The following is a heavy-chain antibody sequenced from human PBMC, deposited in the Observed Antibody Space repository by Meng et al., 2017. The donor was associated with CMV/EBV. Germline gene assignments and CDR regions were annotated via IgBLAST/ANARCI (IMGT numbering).Heavy chain of an antibody. V-gene: IGHV4-34*01. D-gene: IGHD6-6*01. CDR1: GGCFCGCN. Sequence: QGQLQEAGAGPLKPSETASLTGAGSGGCFCGCNWSWSRRPPGKGLKGIGELNNSGRTNYNPSLKSTVTISVDTSKNQFSLKLISVTAADTAVYYCVRGSIAARLGLGDWGQGTLVTVSS. CDR2: LNNSGRT. CDR3: VRGSIAARLGLGD. J-gene: IGHJ4*02.